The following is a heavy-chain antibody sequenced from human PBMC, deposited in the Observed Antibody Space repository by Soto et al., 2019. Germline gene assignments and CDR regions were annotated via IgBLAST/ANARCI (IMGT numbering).Heavy chain of an antibody. J-gene: IGHJ6*02. CDR2: FYSSSSA. CDR3: ARDARETRDGRYYYYAMDV. Sequence: SETLSLTCTVSGGSVSSGYYYWSWILQPPWNGLEWIVHFYSSSSANYSPSLKSRDTISLDTSKNQSSLNLSSVDVADTAVYYCARDARETRDGRYYYYAMDVWGQGATVTVSS. CDR1: GGSVSSGYYY. V-gene: IGHV4-61*01. D-gene: IGHD3-10*01.